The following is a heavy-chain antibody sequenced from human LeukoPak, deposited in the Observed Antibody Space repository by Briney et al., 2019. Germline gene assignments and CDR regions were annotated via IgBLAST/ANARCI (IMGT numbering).Heavy chain of an antibody. CDR2: INPNSGGT. Sequence: ASVKVSCKASGYTFTGYYMHWVRQAPGQGLEWMGWINPNSGGTNYAQKFQGRVTMTRDTSISTAYMELSRLRSDDTAVYYCARFGYCTNGVCFPLLGYYYYGMDVWGQGTTVTVSS. CDR1: GYTFTGYY. D-gene: IGHD2-8*01. CDR3: ARFGYCTNGVCFPLLGYYYYGMDV. J-gene: IGHJ6*02. V-gene: IGHV1-2*02.